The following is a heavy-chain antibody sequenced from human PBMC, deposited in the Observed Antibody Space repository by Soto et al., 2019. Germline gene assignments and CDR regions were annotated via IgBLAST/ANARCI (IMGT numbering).Heavy chain of an antibody. CDR1: GYTFTSYA. Sequence: QVQLVQSGAEVKKPGASVKVSCKASGYTFTSYAMHWVRQAPGQRLEWMGWINAGNGNTKYSQKFQGRVTITRDTSASTAYRELSSLRSEDTAVYYCAGGGSGSYYIFDYWGQGTLVTVSS. V-gene: IGHV1-3*01. J-gene: IGHJ4*02. CDR3: AGGGSGSYYIFDY. CDR2: INAGNGNT. D-gene: IGHD1-26*01.